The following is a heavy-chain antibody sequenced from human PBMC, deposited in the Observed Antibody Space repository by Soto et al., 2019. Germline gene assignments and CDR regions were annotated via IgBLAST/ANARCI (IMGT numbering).Heavy chain of an antibody. CDR1: GFTFSSYA. J-gene: IGHJ5*02. CDR3: AKISGDWNDG. V-gene: IGHV3-30*18. Sequence: GGSLRLSCAASGFTFSSYAMHWVRQAPGEGLEWVAVISYDGSNKYYADSVKGRFTISRDNSKNTLYLQMNSLRAEDTAVYFCAKISGDWNDGWGQGTLVTVSS. CDR2: ISYDGSNK.